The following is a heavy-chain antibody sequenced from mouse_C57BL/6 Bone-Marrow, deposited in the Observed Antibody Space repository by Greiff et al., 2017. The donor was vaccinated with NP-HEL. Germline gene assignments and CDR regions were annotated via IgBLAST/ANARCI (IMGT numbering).Heavy chain of an antibody. D-gene: IGHD2-2*01. J-gene: IGHJ2*01. Sequence: QVQLKQSGAELARPGASVKLSCKASGYTFTSYGISWVKQRTGQGLEWIGEIYPRSGNTYYNEKFKGKATLTADKSSSTAYMELRSLTSEDSAVYFCACGYDGGDFDYWGQGTTLTVSS. CDR3: ACGYDGGDFDY. V-gene: IGHV1-81*01. CDR2: IYPRSGNT. CDR1: GYTFTSYG.